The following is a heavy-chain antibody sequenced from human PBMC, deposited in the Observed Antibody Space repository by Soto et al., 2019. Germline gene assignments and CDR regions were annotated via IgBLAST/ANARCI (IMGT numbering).Heavy chain of an antibody. CDR1: GFTFSSYG. D-gene: IGHD3-3*01. Sequence: QVQLVESGGGVVQPGRSLRLSCAASGFTFSSYGMHWVRQALGKGLEWVALISYDGSNKYYADSVKGRFTISRDNSNNTLYLQMNSLRAEDKAVYYCAKDKELSAYDFWSGYPNYYYYGMDVWGQGTTVTVSS. J-gene: IGHJ6*02. V-gene: IGHV3-30*18. CDR2: ISYDGSNK. CDR3: AKDKELSAYDFWSGYPNYYYYGMDV.